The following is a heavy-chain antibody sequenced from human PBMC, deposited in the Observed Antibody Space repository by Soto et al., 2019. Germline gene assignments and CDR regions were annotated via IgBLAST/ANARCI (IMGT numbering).Heavy chain of an antibody. CDR3: ARETLLWFGEHTRAGWFDP. J-gene: IGHJ5*02. Sequence: EVQLVESGGGLVKPGGSLRLSCAASGFTCSSYSMNWVRQAPGKGLEWVSSISSSSSYIYYADSVKGRFTISRDNAKNSLYLQMNSLRAEDTAVYYCARETLLWFGEHTRAGWFDPWGQGTLVSVSS. CDR2: ISSSSSYI. D-gene: IGHD3-10*01. CDR1: GFTCSSYS. V-gene: IGHV3-21*01.